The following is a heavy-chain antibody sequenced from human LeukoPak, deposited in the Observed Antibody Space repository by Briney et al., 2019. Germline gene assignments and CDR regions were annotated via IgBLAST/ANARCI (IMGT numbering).Heavy chain of an antibody. J-gene: IGHJ4*02. CDR1: GFTFSSHW. CDR2: VKQDVGEK. CDR3: ARPAEWLLPQYYFDY. Sequence: GGSLRLSCAASGFTFSSHWMSWVRQAPGKGLEWVASVKQDVGEKYYVDSVKGRFTISRDNAKNSLSLHMNSLRVEDTAVYYCARPAEWLLPQYYFDYWGQGTLVTVSS. D-gene: IGHD3-22*01. V-gene: IGHV3-7*01.